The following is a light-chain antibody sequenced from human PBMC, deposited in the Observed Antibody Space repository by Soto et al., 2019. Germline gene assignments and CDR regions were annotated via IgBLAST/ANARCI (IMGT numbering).Light chain of an antibody. CDR2: DNN. Sequence: QSVLTQPPSVSAAPGQKATISCSGTSSNIGYNYVPWYQHLPGTAPKLLIFDNNKRPSGIPDRFSGSKSGTSATLAITGLQAGDEADYYCGAWDSSLSAYVFGSGTKLTVL. V-gene: IGLV1-51*01. J-gene: IGLJ1*01. CDR3: GAWDSSLSAYV. CDR1: SSNIGYNY.